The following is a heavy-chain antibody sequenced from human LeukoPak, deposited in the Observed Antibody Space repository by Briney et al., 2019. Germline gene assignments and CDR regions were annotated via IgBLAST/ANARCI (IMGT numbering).Heavy chain of an antibody. D-gene: IGHD6-6*01. CDR3: ARGLRSSSSWEYNWFDP. V-gene: IGHV4-31*03. Sequence: SETLSLTCTVSGGSISSGGYYWSWIRQHPGKGLEWIGYIYYSGSTYCNPSLKSRVTISVDASKNQFSLKLSSVTAADTAVYYCARGLRSSSSWEYNWFDPWGQGTLVTVSS. CDR2: IYYSGST. CDR1: GGSISSGGYY. J-gene: IGHJ5*02.